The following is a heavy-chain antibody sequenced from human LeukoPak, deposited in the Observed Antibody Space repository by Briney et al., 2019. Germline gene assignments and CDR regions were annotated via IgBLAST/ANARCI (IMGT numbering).Heavy chain of an antibody. CDR1: GFTFSSYS. CDR3: ARSRPHIVVVTALDY. V-gene: IGHV3-21*01. Sequence: GGSLRLSCAASGFTFSSYSMNWVRQAPGKGLEWVSSISSSSSYIYYADSVKGRFTISRDNAKNSLYLQMNSLRAEDTAVYYCARSRPHIVVVTALDYWGQGTLVTVSS. CDR2: ISSSSSYI. D-gene: IGHD2-21*02. J-gene: IGHJ4*02.